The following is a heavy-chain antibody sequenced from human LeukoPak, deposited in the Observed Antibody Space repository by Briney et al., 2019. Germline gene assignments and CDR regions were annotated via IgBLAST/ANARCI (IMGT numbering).Heavy chain of an antibody. J-gene: IGHJ3*02. CDR2: IYWNGDK. Sequence: SGPTLVKPTLTLTLTYTFSEFSVTSDGVGVGWIRQPPGKALEWLALIYWNGDKRYSPSLKSRLTITKDTSKNQVVLTMTNMDPVDTATYYSAHSLYSGTYYAFDIWGQGTMVTVSS. CDR3: AHSLYSGTYYAFDI. D-gene: IGHD1-26*01. CDR1: EFSVTSDGVG. V-gene: IGHV2-5*01.